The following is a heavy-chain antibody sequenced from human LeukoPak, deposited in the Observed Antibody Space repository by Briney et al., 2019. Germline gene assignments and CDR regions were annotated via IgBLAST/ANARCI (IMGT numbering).Heavy chain of an antibody. CDR1: GGSISSYY. CDR3: ARDPLGDYFDY. Sequence: SETLSLTCTVSGGSISSYYWSWIRQPPGKGLEWIGYIYYSGSTNYNPSLKSRVTISVDTSKNQFSLKLSSVTAADTAVYYCARDPLGDYFDYWGQGTLVTVSS. V-gene: IGHV4-59*01. CDR2: IYYSGST. D-gene: IGHD3-16*01. J-gene: IGHJ4*02.